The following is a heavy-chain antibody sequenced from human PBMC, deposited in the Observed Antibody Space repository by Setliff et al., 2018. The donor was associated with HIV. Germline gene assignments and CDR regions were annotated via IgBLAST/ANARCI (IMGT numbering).Heavy chain of an antibody. Sequence: SETLSLTCTVSGDSISSNYWTWIRQPPGKGLEYIGYVYYTGSTNYNPSLKNRVTMSIDTTKNQFSLKLSSVTAADTAVYYCARDNSYYYGSGSHYWYGMDVWGQGTTVTVSS. CDR1: GDSISSNY. D-gene: IGHD3-10*01. V-gene: IGHV4-59*12. CDR2: VYYTGST. CDR3: ARDNSYYYGSGSHYWYGMDV. J-gene: IGHJ6*01.